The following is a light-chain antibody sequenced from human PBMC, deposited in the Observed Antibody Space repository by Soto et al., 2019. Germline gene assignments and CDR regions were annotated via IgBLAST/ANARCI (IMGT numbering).Light chain of an antibody. CDR3: QQYRNYWT. CDR2: DVS. Sequence: DIQMTQSPSSRSASVGDRVTITCRASQSISSWLAWYQQKPGKAPNLLIYDVSSLESGVPSRFSGSGSGTEFTLTISSLQPDDLATYYCQQYRNYWTFGQGTKVDIK. J-gene: IGKJ1*01. CDR1: QSISSW. V-gene: IGKV1-5*01.